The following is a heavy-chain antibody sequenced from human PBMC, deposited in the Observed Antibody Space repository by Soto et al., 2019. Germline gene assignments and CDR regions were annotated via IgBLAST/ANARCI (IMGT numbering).Heavy chain of an antibody. J-gene: IGHJ6*02. Sequence: QVQLQESGPGLVKPSQTLSLTCTVSGGSISSGGYYWSWIRQHPGKGLEWIGYIYYSGSTYYNPSLKSRVTISVDTSKNQFSLKLSSVTAADTAVYYCARDLGYGSGSYYTAHGMDVWGQGTTVTVSS. CDR2: IYYSGST. CDR1: GGSISSGGYY. CDR3: ARDLGYGSGSYYTAHGMDV. D-gene: IGHD3-10*01. V-gene: IGHV4-31*03.